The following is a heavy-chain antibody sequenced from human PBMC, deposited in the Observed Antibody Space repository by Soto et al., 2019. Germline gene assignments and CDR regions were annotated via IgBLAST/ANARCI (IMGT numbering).Heavy chain of an antibody. CDR2: ISSTTNYI. CDR3: ARESEDFTSNFDY. CDR1: GFPFTRYS. J-gene: IGHJ4*02. Sequence: PGGSLRLSCAASGFPFTRYSMNWVRQAPGKGLEWVSSISSTTNYIYYGDSMKGRCTISRDNAKNSLYLDMNSLRAEDTAVYYFARESEDFTSNFDYWGPGTLVTVSS. V-gene: IGHV3-21*06.